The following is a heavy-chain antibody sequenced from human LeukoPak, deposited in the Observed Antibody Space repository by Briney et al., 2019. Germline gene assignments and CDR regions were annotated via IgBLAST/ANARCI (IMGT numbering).Heavy chain of an antibody. J-gene: IGHJ4*02. Sequence: GESLQISCKGSGYSFTSYWIGWVRQMPGKGLEWMGIIFPGNSDTRYSPSFQGQVTISADKSISTAFLQWSSLKASDTAFYYCATWKPLGNWGQGTLVTVSS. V-gene: IGHV5-51*01. CDR2: IFPGNSDT. CDR3: ATWKPLGN. D-gene: IGHD1-1*01. CDR1: GYSFTSYW.